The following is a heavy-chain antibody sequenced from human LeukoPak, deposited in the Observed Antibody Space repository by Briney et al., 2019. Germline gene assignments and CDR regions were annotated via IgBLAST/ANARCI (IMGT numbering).Heavy chain of an antibody. CDR3: ARDQGPYSGYDLGAFDI. Sequence: KASEPLSLTCTVSGGSISSYYWSWIRQPPGKGLEWIGYIYYSGCTNYNPSLKSRVTISVDTSKNQFSLKLSSVTAADTAVYYCARDQGPYSGYDLGAFDIWGQGTKVTVSS. J-gene: IGHJ3*02. CDR1: GGSISSYY. CDR2: IYYSGCT. D-gene: IGHD5-12*01. V-gene: IGHV4-59*01.